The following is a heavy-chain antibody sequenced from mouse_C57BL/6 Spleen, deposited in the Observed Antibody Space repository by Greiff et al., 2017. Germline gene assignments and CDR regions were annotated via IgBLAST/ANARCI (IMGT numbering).Heavy chain of an antibody. J-gene: IGHJ4*01. CDR3: AKNSPFYYAMDD. CDR2: IWRGGST. V-gene: IGHV2-5*01. CDR1: GFSLTSYG. Sequence: VQLQQSGPGLVQPSQSLSITCTVSGFSLTSYGVHWVRQSPGKGLAWLGVIWRGGSTDYNAAFMSRLCITKDNSTSQVFFKMNRLQADDTAIYDCAKNSPFYYAMDDWGQGTSVTVSS.